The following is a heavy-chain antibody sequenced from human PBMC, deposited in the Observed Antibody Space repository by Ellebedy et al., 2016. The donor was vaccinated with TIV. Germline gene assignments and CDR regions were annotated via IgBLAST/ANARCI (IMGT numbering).Heavy chain of an antibody. V-gene: IGHV1-69*04. Sequence: AASVKVSCKASGGTFSSYAISWVRQAPGQGLEWMGRIIPILGIANYAQKFQGRVTITADKSTSTAYMELSSLRSEDTAVYYCARDGDPGAFDYWGQGTLVTVSS. CDR3: ARDGDPGAFDY. D-gene: IGHD7-27*01. J-gene: IGHJ4*02. CDR2: IIPILGIA. CDR1: GGTFSSYA.